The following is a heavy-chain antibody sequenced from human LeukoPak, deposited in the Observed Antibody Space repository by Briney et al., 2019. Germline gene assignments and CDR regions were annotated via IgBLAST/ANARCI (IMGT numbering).Heavy chain of an antibody. Sequence: PGGSLRLSCTASGLSLNNCAMSWVRQVPGKGLEWVSASSSSDDGKWYAESVRGRFTISRDTSKNTVYLQMNSLRVEDAGVYYCAKAPVTSCRGAFCYPFDYWGHGTLVTVSS. D-gene: IGHD2-21*01. CDR1: GLSLNNCA. V-gene: IGHV3-23*01. CDR2: SSSSDDGK. CDR3: AKAPVTSCRGAFCYPFDY. J-gene: IGHJ4*01.